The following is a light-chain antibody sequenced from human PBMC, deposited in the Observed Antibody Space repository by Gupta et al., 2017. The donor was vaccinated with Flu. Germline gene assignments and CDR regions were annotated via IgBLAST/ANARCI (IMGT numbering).Light chain of an antibody. CDR3: QQPDSPPPT. V-gene: IGKV1-39*01. CDR2: AAS. Sequence: PSSLSASIGDRVTITCRASQSIGRFLNWYQHKPGKAPRLLIFAASILQGGVPSRFSGSGSGTDFTLTISSLQPEDFATYYCQQPDSPPPTFGQGTQVEIK. J-gene: IGKJ5*01. CDR1: QSIGRF.